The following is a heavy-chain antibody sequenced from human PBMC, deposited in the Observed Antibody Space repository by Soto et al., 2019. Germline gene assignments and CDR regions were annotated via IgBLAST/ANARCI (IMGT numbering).Heavy chain of an antibody. D-gene: IGHD1-1*01. V-gene: IGHV4-4*07. CDR3: VRDGRNSLRDWFDP. CDR2: IYATGTT. CDR1: GSSISGYY. J-gene: IGHJ5*02. Sequence: PSESLSLSCTVSGSSISGYYMSWVRKSAGKGLEWIGRIYATGTTDYNASLKSRVIISIDTSKKQLSLQMSTLTAEDTAVYYCVRDGRNSLRDWFDPWGQGISVTVSS.